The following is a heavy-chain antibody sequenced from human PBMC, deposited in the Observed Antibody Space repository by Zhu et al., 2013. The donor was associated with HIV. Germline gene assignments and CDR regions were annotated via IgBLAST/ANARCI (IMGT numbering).Heavy chain of an antibody. V-gene: IGHV1-69*01. CDR1: GGTFSSYA. J-gene: IGHJ4*02. CDR3: ASSVLTGYRFWWPFDY. Sequence: QVQLVQSGAEVKKPGSSVKVSCKASGGTFSSYAISWVRQAPGQGLEWMGGIIPIFGTANYAQKFQGRVTITADESTSTAYMELSSLRSEDTAVYYCASSVLTGYRFWWPFDYWGQGTLVTVSS. D-gene: IGHD3-9*01. CDR2: IIPIFGTA.